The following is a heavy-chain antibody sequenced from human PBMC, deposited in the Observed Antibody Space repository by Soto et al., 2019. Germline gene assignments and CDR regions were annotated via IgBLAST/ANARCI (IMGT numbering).Heavy chain of an antibody. CDR1: GVSITSYY. V-gene: IGHV4-59*01. CDR2: VYHTGNT. D-gene: IGHD1-20*01. J-gene: IGHJ4*02. Sequence: TSEPLSLPCSVSGVSITSYYWTWIRHSPGKGLEWIGYVYHTGNTYYNPSLKSRVTISLDTSKNQVSLRLRSVTAADTAVYYCAREQYNWKLWGQGTLVTVSS. CDR3: AREQYNWKL.